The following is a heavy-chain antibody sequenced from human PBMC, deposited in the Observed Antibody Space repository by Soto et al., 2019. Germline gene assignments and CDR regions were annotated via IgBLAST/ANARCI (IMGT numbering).Heavy chain of an antibody. V-gene: IGHV3-30*18. Sequence: RRLSCAASGFTFSSYGMHWVRQAPGKGLEWVAVISYDGSNKYYADSVKGRFTISRDNSKNTLYLQMNSLRAEDTAVYYCAKGGRDDYSNYSYYYYYYGMDVWGQGTTVTVSS. J-gene: IGHJ6*02. CDR2: ISYDGSNK. CDR3: AKGGRDDYSNYSYYYYYYGMDV. CDR1: GFTFSSYG. D-gene: IGHD4-4*01.